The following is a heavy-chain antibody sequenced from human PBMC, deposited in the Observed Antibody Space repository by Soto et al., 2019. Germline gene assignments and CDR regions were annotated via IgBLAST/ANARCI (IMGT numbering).Heavy chain of an antibody. Sequence: EVQLLESGGGLVQPGGSLRLSCXXXGFTFSSYAMNWVRQAPGKGLEWVSTISGSGGDTYYADSVKGRFSISRDNSKYTLSLQMDSLRAEDTAVYYCAKGGRSSSGLDFDYWGQGTLVTVSS. CDR2: ISGSGGDT. V-gene: IGHV3-23*01. J-gene: IGHJ4*02. D-gene: IGHD6-6*01. CDR3: AKGGRSSSGLDFDY. CDR1: GFTFSSYA.